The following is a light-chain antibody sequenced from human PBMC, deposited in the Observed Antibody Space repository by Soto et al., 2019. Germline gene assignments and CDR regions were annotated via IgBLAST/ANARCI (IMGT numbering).Light chain of an antibody. J-gene: IGKJ1*01. Sequence: DIQLTQSPSTLSASLGDSGTITCRARQSISSWLAWYQQKPGKAPKLLIYKASSLESGVPSRFSGSGSGTYFTLTISSLQPEDFATYYCLQDYNYPRTFGQGTKVDIK. V-gene: IGKV1-5*03. CDR3: LQDYNYPRT. CDR2: KAS. CDR1: QSISSW.